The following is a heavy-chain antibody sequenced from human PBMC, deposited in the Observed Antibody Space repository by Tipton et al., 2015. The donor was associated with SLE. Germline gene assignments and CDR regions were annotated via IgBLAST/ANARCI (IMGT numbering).Heavy chain of an antibody. Sequence: SLRLSCAASGFTFSSYAMHWVRQAPGKGLEWVAVISYDGSNKYYADSVKGRFTISRDNSKNTLYLQMNSLRAEDTAVYYCARSTDQNWFDPWGQGTLVTVSS. CDR2: ISYDGSNK. CDR3: ARSTDQNWFDP. D-gene: IGHD2-2*01. J-gene: IGHJ5*02. V-gene: IGHV3-30*04. CDR1: GFTFSSYA.